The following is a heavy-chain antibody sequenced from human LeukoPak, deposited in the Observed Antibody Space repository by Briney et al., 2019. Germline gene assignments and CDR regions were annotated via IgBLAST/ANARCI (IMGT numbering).Heavy chain of an antibody. J-gene: IGHJ4*02. V-gene: IGHV3-49*04. Sequence: GGSLRLSCTASGFTFGDYAMSWVRQAPGKGLEWVGFIRSKAYGGTTEYAASVKGRFTISRDDSKSIAYLQMNSLKTENTAVYYCTRAYDFWSGYQDYWGQGTLVTVSS. CDR3: TRAYDFWSGYQDY. CDR1: GFTFGDYA. D-gene: IGHD3-3*01. CDR2: IRSKAYGGTT.